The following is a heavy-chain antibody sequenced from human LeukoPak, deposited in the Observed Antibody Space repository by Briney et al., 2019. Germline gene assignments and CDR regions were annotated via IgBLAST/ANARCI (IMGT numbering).Heavy chain of an antibody. D-gene: IGHD3-9*01. Sequence: PSETLSLTCTVSGGSISSSSYYWGWIRQPPGKGLEWIGSIYYSGSTYYNPSLKSRVTISVDTSKNQFSLKLSSVTAADTAVHYCARRYYDILTGYYELFDYWGQGTLVTVSS. J-gene: IGHJ4*02. CDR1: GGSISSSSYY. CDR2: IYYSGST. CDR3: ARRYYDILTGYYELFDY. V-gene: IGHV4-39*01.